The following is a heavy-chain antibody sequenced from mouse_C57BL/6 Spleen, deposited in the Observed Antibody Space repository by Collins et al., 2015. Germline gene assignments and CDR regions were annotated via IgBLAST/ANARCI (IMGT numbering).Heavy chain of an antibody. J-gene: IGHJ4*01. Sequence: DVQLQESGPGLVKPSQSLSLTCSVTGYSITSGYYWNWIRQFPGNKLEWMGYISYDGSNNYNPSLKNRISITRDTSKNQFFLKLNSVTTEDTATYYCARGWRYAMDYWGQGTSVTVSS. V-gene: IGHV3-6*01. CDR3: ARGWRYAMDY. CDR2: ISYDGSN. D-gene: IGHD2-3*01. CDR1: GYSITSGYY.